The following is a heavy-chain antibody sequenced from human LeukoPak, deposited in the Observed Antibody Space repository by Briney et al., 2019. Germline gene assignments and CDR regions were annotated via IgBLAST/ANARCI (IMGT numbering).Heavy chain of an antibody. CDR3: ARGGTTFEH. V-gene: IGHV3-48*01. CDR2: ISSSSSTI. D-gene: IGHD1-1*01. J-gene: IGHJ4*02. Sequence: GGSLRLSCAASGFTFSTYNMNWVRQAPGKGLEWLSYISSSSSTIYYADSVKGRFTISRDNAKNSLYLQMNSLSAEDTAVYYCARGGTTFEHWGQGTLVTVSS. CDR1: GFTFSTYN.